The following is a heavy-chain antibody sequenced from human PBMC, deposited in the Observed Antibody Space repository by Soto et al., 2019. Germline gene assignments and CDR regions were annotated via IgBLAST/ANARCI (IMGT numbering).Heavy chain of an antibody. CDR3: ARGITGTTFDY. CDR2: IYSSGAT. CDR1: GFIGSHNY. Sequence: PRGSLRLGCIPPGFIGSHNYMSWVRQAPGTGLEWVSVIYSSGATYYADSVKGRFTISRDDSKNTLYLQMNSLRAEDTAVYYCARGITGTTFDYWGQGTLVTVSS. D-gene: IGHD1-20*01. V-gene: IGHV3-53*01. J-gene: IGHJ4*02.